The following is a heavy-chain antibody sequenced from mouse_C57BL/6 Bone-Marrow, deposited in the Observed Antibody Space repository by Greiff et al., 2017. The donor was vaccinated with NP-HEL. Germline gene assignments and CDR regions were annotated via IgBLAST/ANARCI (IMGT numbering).Heavy chain of an antibody. D-gene: IGHD1-1*01. J-gene: IGHJ2*01. CDR1: GFTFSNYW. Sequence: EVKVEESGGGLVQPGGSMKLSCVASGFTFSNYWMNWVRQSPEKGLEWVAQIRLKSDNYATHYAESVKGRFTISRDDSKSSVYLQMNNLRAEDTGIYYCTGKVVAYYFDYWGQGTTLTVSS. CDR2: IRLKSDNYAT. V-gene: IGHV6-3*01. CDR3: TGKVVAYYFDY.